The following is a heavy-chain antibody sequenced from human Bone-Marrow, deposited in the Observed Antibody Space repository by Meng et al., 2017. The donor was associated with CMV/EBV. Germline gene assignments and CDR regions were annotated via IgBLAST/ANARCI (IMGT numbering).Heavy chain of an antibody. CDR3: ARLRAVAGPYYYYYYGMDV. CDR2: MSYNGGT. D-gene: IGHD6-19*01. V-gene: IGHV4-61*01. Sequence: SETLSLTCTVSGGSVSSGYYYWSWIRQPPGKGLEWIGYMSYNGGTNYKPSLQSRVTISVDMSKNQFSLKLSSVTAADTAVYYCARLRAVAGPYYYYYYGMDVWGQGTTVTVSS. CDR1: GGSVSSGYYY. J-gene: IGHJ6*02.